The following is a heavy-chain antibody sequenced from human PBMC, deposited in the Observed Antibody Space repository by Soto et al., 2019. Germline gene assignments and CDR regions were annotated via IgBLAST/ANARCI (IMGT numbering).Heavy chain of an antibody. D-gene: IGHD5-12*01. CDR3: XXXWGDTWLQSAFNL. Sequence: EVQLLESGGGLVQPGGSLRLSCAASGFTFSDFSMSWVRQAPGKGLEWVSGMSGTGESTHYADSMKGHFTISRDNSXXXXXXXXXXXXXXXXXXXXXXXXWGDTWLQSAFNLWGQGTMVTVSS. CDR2: MSGTGEST. V-gene: IGHV3-23*01. J-gene: IGHJ3*01. CDR1: GFTFSDFS.